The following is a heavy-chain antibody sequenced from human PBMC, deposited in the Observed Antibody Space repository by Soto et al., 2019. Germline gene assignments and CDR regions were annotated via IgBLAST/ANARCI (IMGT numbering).Heavy chain of an antibody. V-gene: IGHV3-30*18. CDR1: GFTFRSYG. CDR2: VSYSGNDK. CDR3: AKDGDEAAAGYYFDY. J-gene: IGHJ4*02. Sequence: VQLVESGGGVVQPGRSLRLSCVASGFTFRSYGMHWVRQAPGKGLEWVAVVSYSGNDKKFADSVKGRFTISRDNSKDTLYLQMNSLRPEATAIYYCAKDGDEAAAGYYFDYWGQGTLVTVSS. D-gene: IGHD6-13*01.